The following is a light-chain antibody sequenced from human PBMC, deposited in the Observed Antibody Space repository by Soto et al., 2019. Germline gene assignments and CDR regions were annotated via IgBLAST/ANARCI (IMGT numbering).Light chain of an antibody. CDR3: QHYNSYSEA. CDR2: KAS. Sequence: IHMTQSASTLSGSVGYRVTITCRASQTISSWLAWYQKKPGKAPKLLIYKASTLKSGVPSRFSGSGYGTEFNLTISSLQTDDFATYYCQHYNSYSEAFGQGTQVDIK. J-gene: IGKJ1*01. CDR1: QTISSW. V-gene: IGKV1-5*03.